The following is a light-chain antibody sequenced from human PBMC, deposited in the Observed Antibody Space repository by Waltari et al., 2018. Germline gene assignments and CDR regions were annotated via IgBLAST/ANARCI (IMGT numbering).Light chain of an antibody. CDR2: DVS. Sequence: QSALTQPASVSGSPGQSITISCTGTSSDVGYNYVSWYQQFPGKAPKLVIYDVSHRPSGVSNRFSGSKSGNTASLTISGLQAEDEADYLYSSYITSSTLFGGGTKLTVL. CDR1: SSDVGYNY. CDR3: SSYITSSTL. V-gene: IGLV2-14*01. J-gene: IGLJ2*01.